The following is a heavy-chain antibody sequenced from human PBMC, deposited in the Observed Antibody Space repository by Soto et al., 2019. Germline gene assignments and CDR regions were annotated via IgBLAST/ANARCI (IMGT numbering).Heavy chain of an antibody. D-gene: IGHD5-12*01. Sequence: QVQLMESGGGVVQPGRSLRLSCAASGFTFNDYGIHWVRQAPGKGLEWVALISSDGDNDYYADSVKGRFTISRDNSKSTLYLQMNSLRAEDTAVYYCAKEERWLQPGDYWGQGTLVTVS. CDR3: AKEERWLQPGDY. J-gene: IGHJ4*02. V-gene: IGHV3-30*18. CDR2: ISSDGDND. CDR1: GFTFNDYG.